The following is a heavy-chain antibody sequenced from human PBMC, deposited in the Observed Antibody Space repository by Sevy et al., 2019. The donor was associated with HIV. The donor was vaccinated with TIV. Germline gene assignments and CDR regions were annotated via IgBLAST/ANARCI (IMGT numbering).Heavy chain of an antibody. CDR1: GGSISSYY. CDR2: IYYSGST. D-gene: IGHD5-12*01. V-gene: IGHV4-59*13. Sequence: SETLSLTCTVSGGSISSYYWSWIRQPPGKGLEWIGYIYYSGSTNYHPSLKSRVTISLDTSKNQFSLKLSSVTAADTAVDYCARVPTWLQCGRGAFDIWGQGTMVTVSS. CDR3: ARVPTWLQCGRGAFDI. J-gene: IGHJ3*02.